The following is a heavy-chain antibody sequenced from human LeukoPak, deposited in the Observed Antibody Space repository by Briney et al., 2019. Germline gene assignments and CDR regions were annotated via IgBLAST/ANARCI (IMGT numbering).Heavy chain of an antibody. V-gene: IGHV4-59*01. CDR2: IYYSGRT. CDR1: GGSISSYY. J-gene: IGHJ5*02. Sequence: SETLSLTCTVSGGSISSYYWSWFRQPPGKGLKWIGYIYYSGRTNYNPSLKSRVTISVDTSKNPFSLKLSSVTAADTAVYFCARIPAAGSMGWFDPWGQGALVTVSS. D-gene: IGHD6-13*01. CDR3: ARIPAAGSMGWFDP.